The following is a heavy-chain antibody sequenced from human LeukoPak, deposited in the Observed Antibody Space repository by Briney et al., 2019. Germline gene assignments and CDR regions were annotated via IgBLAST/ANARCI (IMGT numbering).Heavy chain of an antibody. V-gene: IGHV3-23*01. CDR1: GFTFSIFA. Sequence: PGGSLRLSCAASGFTFSIFAMTWVRQAPGKGLEWVSHISASGGSTHYADSVKGRFTISRDDSENTLYLQMNTLRVEDTAIYYCTKDGPVVTGVGWYFDLWGRGTLVTVSS. J-gene: IGHJ2*01. CDR2: ISASGGST. D-gene: IGHD2-21*02. CDR3: TKDGPVVTGVGWYFDL.